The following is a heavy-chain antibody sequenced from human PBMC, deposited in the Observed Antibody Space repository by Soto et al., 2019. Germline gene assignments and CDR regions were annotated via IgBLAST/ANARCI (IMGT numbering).Heavy chain of an antibody. Sequence: QVQLVQSGAEVKKPGSSVKVSCKASGGTFSSYTISWVRQAPGQGLEWMGRIIPILGIANYAQKFQGRDRITADKSTSTAYMELSSLRSEDTAVYYCARQGKDIVVVVAASGAFDIWGQGTMVTVSS. D-gene: IGHD2-15*01. J-gene: IGHJ3*02. V-gene: IGHV1-69*02. CDR1: GGTFSSYT. CDR3: ARQGKDIVVVVAASGAFDI. CDR2: IIPILGIA.